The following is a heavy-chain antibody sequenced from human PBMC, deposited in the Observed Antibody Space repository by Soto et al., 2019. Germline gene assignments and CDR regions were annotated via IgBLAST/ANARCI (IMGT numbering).Heavy chain of an antibody. Sequence: SETLSLTCTVSGGSISSGGYYWSWIRQHPGKGLEWIGYIYYSGSTYYDPSLKSRVTISVDTSKNQLSLKLSSVTAADSAVYYCARGSYYDSSGYYGPWGQGTLVTVSS. V-gene: IGHV4-31*03. J-gene: IGHJ5*02. CDR1: GGSISSGGYY. CDR2: IYYSGST. CDR3: ARGSYYDSSGYYGP. D-gene: IGHD3-22*01.